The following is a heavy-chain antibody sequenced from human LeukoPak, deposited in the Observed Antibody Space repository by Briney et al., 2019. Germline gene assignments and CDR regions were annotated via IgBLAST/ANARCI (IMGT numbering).Heavy chain of an antibody. D-gene: IGHD2-2*01. V-gene: IGHV1-46*01. CDR1: GYTFTSYY. J-gene: IGHJ6*03. CDR2: INPSGGST. CDR3: ARAGYCSSTSCSYPYYYCYMDV. Sequence: ASVKVSCKASGYTFTSYYMHWVRQAPGQGLEWMGIINPSGGSTSYAQKFQGRVTMTRDTSTSTVYMELSSLRSEDTAVYYCARAGYCSSTSCSYPYYYCYMDVWGKGTTVTVSS.